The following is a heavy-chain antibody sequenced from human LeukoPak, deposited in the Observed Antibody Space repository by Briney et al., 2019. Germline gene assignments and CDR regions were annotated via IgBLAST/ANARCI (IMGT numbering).Heavy chain of an antibody. Sequence: GGSLRLSCAASGXTFSSYAVSWVRQAPGKGLEWVSAISGSGGSTYYADSVKGRFTISRDNSKNTLYLQMNSLRAEDTAVYYCAKDLRGIAEMHYFDYWGQGTLVTVSS. D-gene: IGHD6-13*01. J-gene: IGHJ4*02. CDR3: AKDLRGIAEMHYFDY. V-gene: IGHV3-23*01. CDR2: ISGSGGST. CDR1: GXTFSSYA.